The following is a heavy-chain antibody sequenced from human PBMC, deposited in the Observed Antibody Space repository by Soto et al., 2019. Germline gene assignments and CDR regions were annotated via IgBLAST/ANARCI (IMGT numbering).Heavy chain of an antibody. D-gene: IGHD6-6*01. Sequence: EVQLLESGGGLVQPGGSLRLSCAASGFTLTNYVMSWVRQPPGKGLEWVSGIGAGGGGTYYPDSVKGRFTISRDNSKNTLYLQMNSLRAEDTAVYYCAKGPEQLVHGVFDYWGQGTLVSVSS. V-gene: IGHV3-23*01. J-gene: IGHJ4*02. CDR3: AKGPEQLVHGVFDY. CDR2: IGAGGGGT. CDR1: GFTLTNYV.